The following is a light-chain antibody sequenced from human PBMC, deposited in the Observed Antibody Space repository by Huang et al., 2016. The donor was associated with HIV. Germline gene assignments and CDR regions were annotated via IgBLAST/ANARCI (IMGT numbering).Light chain of an antibody. CDR1: QGISNS. CDR3: QKYDSAPLT. J-gene: IGKJ4*01. V-gene: IGKV1-27*01. Sequence: DIQMTQSPSSLSASVGDRFTITCRASQGISNSLAWYQQKPGKVPRLLIYAASTLQSGVPSRFSGSRSGRDFSLTIGSLQPEDVATYYCQKYDSAPLTFGGGTKVEI. CDR2: AAS.